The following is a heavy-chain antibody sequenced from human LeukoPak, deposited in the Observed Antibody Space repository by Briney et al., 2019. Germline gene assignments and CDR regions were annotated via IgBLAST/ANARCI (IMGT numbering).Heavy chain of an antibody. CDR1: GGSFSGYY. CDR2: INHSGST. V-gene: IGHV4-34*01. J-gene: IGHJ5*02. D-gene: IGHD2-2*01. CDR3: ARGGRYCSSTSCYYWFDP. Sequence: SETLSLTCAVYGGSFSGYYWSWIRQPSGRGLEWIGEINHSGSTNYNPSLKSRVTISVDTSKNQFSLKLSSVTAADTAVYYCARGGRYCSSTSCYYWFDPWGQGTLVTVSS.